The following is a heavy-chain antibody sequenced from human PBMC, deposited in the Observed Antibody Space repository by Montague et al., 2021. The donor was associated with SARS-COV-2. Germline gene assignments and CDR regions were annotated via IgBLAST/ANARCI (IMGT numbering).Heavy chain of an antibody. Sequence: SETLSLTCTVSGGSISSYYYPCIRQPPGKGLEWFVFVYYRGNTYXNPSLRGRVTISVDTSSNHFSLTLSSVTAADTAIYYWARHYDHSSRVDSWGQGTLVTVSS. J-gene: IGHJ4*02. D-gene: IGHD3-16*01. CDR1: GGSISSYY. CDR2: VYYRGNT. V-gene: IGHV4-59*08. CDR3: ARHYDHSSRVDS.